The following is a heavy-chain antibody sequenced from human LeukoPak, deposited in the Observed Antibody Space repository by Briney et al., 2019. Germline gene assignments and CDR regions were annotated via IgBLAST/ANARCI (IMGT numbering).Heavy chain of an antibody. J-gene: IGHJ4*02. Sequence: GGFLILSCAASGFIFSSFWMTWVRRTPGKGLEWVANIKSDGSEKYYVDSAKGRFTISRDNSNNSLYLQMSSLRAEDTAVYYCARGVRTYGYWGEGIPVTVSS. CDR3: ARGVRTYGY. V-gene: IGHV3-7*04. CDR2: IKSDGSEK. CDR1: GFIFSSFW. D-gene: IGHD3-16*01.